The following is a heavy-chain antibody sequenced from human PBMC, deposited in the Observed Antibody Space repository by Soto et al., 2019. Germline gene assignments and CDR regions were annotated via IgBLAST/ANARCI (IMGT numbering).Heavy chain of an antibody. CDR1: GFTFSTYG. Sequence: QVQLVEAGGGVVQPGRSLRLSCAASGFTFSTYGMHWVRQAPGKGLEWVAVIWYAGSNKYYADSVKGRFTISRDNSKKTLYLQMNSLRAEDTVVYYCARGTVHFDYWGQGTLVTVSS. D-gene: IGHD4-17*01. CDR3: ARGTVHFDY. CDR2: IWYAGSNK. V-gene: IGHV3-33*01. J-gene: IGHJ4*02.